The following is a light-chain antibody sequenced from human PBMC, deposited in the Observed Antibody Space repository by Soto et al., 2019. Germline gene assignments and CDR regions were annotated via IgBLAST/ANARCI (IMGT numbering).Light chain of an antibody. CDR2: RDN. J-gene: IGLJ2*01. CDR1: NIGTKS. CDR3: QVCDSSTVV. V-gene: IGLV3-9*01. Sequence: SYKLTQPLSVSVALGQTARITCGGNNIGTKSVHWYQQKPGQAPVLVIYRDNNRPSGIPERFSGSNSGNTATLTISRAQAGDEADYSCQVCDSSTVVFGGGTKLTVL.